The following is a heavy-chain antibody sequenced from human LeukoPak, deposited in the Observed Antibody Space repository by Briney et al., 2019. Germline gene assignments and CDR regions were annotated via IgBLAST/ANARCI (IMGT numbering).Heavy chain of an antibody. D-gene: IGHD2-21*01. Sequence: GGSLRLSCAASGFTFSSYWMGWVRQAPGKGLEWVANIKQDGSEKYYVDSVKGRFTISRDNAENSLYLQMNSLRVEDTAVYYCASPGEGGRLWDFDYWGQGTLVTVSS. CDR2: IKQDGSEK. V-gene: IGHV3-7*01. CDR1: GFTFSSYW. J-gene: IGHJ4*02. CDR3: ASPGEGGRLWDFDY.